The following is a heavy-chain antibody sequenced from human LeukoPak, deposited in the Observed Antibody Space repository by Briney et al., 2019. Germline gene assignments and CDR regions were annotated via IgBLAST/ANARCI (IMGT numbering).Heavy chain of an antibody. CDR1: GFTFSSYS. D-gene: IGHD6-13*01. V-gene: IGHV3-48*02. CDR3: ARVWGLAVAGGEIEY. J-gene: IGHJ4*02. CDR2: ISSSGTTI. Sequence: GGSLRLSCAASGFTFSSYSMNWVRQAPGKGLEWVSYISSSGTTIYYADSVKGRFTISRDNAKNSLYLQMNSLRDEDTAVYYCARVWGLAVAGGEIEYWGQGTLVTVSS.